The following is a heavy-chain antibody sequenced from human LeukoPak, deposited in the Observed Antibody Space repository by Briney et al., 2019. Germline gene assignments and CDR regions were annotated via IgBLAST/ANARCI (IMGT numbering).Heavy chain of an antibody. CDR3: ARWRTARTGFDY. J-gene: IGHJ4*02. CDR2: IYYSGSP. D-gene: IGHD3/OR15-3a*01. V-gene: IGHV4-39*01. Sequence: PSETLSLACTVSGGSISSNSYYWGWIRQPPGKGLEWIGSIYYSGSPYYNPSLKSRVTISVDTSKNQFSLKVISVTAADTAVYYCARWRTARTGFDYWGQGTLVTVSS. CDR1: GGSISSNSYY.